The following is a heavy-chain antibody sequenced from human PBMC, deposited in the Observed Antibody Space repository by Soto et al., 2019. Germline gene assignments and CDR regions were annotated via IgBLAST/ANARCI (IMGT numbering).Heavy chain of an antibody. CDR3: ARDGYSPMDF. V-gene: IGHV4-59*01. Sequence: SETLSLTCTVPGGCISSYYWNWIRQPPGKRLEWIGFIYTGSTNYNPSLQSRVAISVDTSKNQFSMKVTSVTAADTVVYYCARDGYSPMDFWGQGPMVTV. CDR1: GGCISSYY. D-gene: IGHD6-13*01. CDR2: IYTGST. J-gene: IGHJ6*02.